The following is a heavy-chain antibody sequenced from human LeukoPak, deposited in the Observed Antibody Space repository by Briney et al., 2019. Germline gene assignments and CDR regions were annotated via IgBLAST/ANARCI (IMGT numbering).Heavy chain of an antibody. CDR2: MNPNSGNT. Sequence: ASVKVSCKASGYTFTSYDINWVRQATGQGLEWMGWMNPNSGNTGYAQKFQGRVTMTRNTSISTAYMELSSLRAEDTAVYYCAHLRQSLWIPEFDYWGQGTLVTVSS. D-gene: IGHD1-1*01. V-gene: IGHV1-8*01. CDR1: GYTFTSYD. J-gene: IGHJ4*02. CDR3: AHLRQSLWIPEFDY.